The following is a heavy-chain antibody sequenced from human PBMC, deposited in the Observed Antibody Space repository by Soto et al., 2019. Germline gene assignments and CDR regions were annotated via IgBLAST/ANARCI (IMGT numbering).Heavy chain of an antibody. CDR1: GGTFSNYA. CDR3: ARRGVANSRDAFDI. Sequence: QVQLVQSGAEVKKPGTSVKVSCEVSGGTFSNYAITWVRQAPGQGLEWLGEAIPVYGSTNYAQKFQGRVTITAGESATTTFMELSSLRSDDTAVYYCARRGVANSRDAFDIWGQGTLVTVS. D-gene: IGHD1-26*01. J-gene: IGHJ3*02. V-gene: IGHV1-69*01. CDR2: AIPVYGST.